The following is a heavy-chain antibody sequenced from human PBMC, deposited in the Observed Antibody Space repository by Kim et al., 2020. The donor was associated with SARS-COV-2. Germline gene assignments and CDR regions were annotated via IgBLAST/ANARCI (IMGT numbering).Heavy chain of an antibody. CDR1: GFTFSGYA. Sequence: GGSLRLSCAASGFTFSGYAMSWVRQAPGKGLEWVSAISGSGGSTYYADSVKGRFTISRDNAKNTLYLQMNSLRAEDTAVYYCEKELKRVRFGDFDYWGQGTLVTVSS. CDR2: ISGSGGST. CDR3: EKELKRVRFGDFDY. D-gene: IGHD3-10*01. J-gene: IGHJ4*02. V-gene: IGHV3-23*01.